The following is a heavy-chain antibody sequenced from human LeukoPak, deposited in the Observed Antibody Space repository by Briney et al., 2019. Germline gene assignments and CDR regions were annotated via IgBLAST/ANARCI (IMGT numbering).Heavy chain of an antibody. CDR2: INHSGST. J-gene: IGHJ3*02. Sequence: IPSETLSLTCAVYGGSFNGYYWSWIRQPPGKGLEWIGEINHSGSTNHNPSLKSRVTISVDTSKNQFSLKLSSVTAADTAVYYCASTPGRVVVTAGAFDIWGQGTMVTVSS. D-gene: IGHD2-21*02. CDR3: ASTPGRVVVTAGAFDI. CDR1: GGSFNGYY. V-gene: IGHV4-34*01.